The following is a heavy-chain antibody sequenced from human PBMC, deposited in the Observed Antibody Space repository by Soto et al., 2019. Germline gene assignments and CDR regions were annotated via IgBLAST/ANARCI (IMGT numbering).Heavy chain of an antibody. Sequence: PGGSLRLSCAASGFTFSSYNMNWVRQAPGRGLEWVSYISRSSGTIYYADSVKGRFTISRDNAKNSLFLQINSLRDEDTAVYYCVRDLRVSEYYYYGMDVWGQGTTVTVSS. J-gene: IGHJ6*02. D-gene: IGHD2-8*01. CDR2: ISRSSGTI. CDR3: VRDLRVSEYYYYGMDV. V-gene: IGHV3-48*02. CDR1: GFTFSSYN.